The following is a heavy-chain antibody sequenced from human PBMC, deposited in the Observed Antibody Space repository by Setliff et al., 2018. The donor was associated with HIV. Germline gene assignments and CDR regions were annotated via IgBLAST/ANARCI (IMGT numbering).Heavy chain of an antibody. CDR2: INCENGDT. J-gene: IGHJ4*02. CDR1: GYTFTNYY. D-gene: IGHD3-10*01. V-gene: IGHV1-46*01. CDR3: ARETQTGTGSYLN. Sequence: ASVKVSCKTSGYTFTNYYVNWVRQAPGQGLEWMGIINCENGDTTYAQNFKDRVTVTRDTSTSTVYMDLSSLRPENTAVYYCARETQTGTGSYLNWGQGTLVTVSS.